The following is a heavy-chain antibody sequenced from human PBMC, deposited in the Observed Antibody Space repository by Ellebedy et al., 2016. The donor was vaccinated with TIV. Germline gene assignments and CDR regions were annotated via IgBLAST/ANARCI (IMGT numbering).Heavy chain of an antibody. CDR2: INSDGSIT. D-gene: IGHD4-17*01. V-gene: IGHV3-74*01. CDR3: ARDRDYADYPRFDP. J-gene: IGHJ5*02. Sequence: GGSLRLSCAASGFTFSNYWMHWVRQVPGKGLVWVSRINSDGSITSYADSVKGRFTISRDNAKNTLYLQMNSLRAEDTAVFYCARDRDYADYPRFDPWGQGTLVTVSS. CDR1: GFTFSNYW.